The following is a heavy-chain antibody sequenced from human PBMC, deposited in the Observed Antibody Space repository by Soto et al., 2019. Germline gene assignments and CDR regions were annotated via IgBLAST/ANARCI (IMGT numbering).Heavy chain of an antibody. CDR2: IIHIFGTA. Sequence: ASVTVSCPPSGSPFPTYAISSVRPAPGQGIEWMGGIIHIFGTANYAQKFQGRVTITADESTSTAYMELSSLRSEDTAVYYCARDHGYDSSGYYYFWGQGTLVTVSS. D-gene: IGHD3-22*01. CDR1: GSPFPTYA. J-gene: IGHJ4*02. V-gene: IGHV1-69*13. CDR3: ARDHGYDSSGYYYF.